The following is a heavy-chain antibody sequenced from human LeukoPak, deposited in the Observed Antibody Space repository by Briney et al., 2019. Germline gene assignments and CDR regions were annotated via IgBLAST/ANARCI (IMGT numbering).Heavy chain of an antibody. V-gene: IGHV3-73*01. Sequence: GGSLRLSCAASGFTFSGSAMHWVRQASGKGLEWVGRIRSKANSYATAYAASVKGRFTISRDDSKNTAYLQMNSLKTEDTAVYYCTRHEYELWLGPSYYYGMDVWGQGTTVTVSS. CDR2: IRSKANSYAT. CDR3: TRHEYELWLGPSYYYGMDV. CDR1: GFTFSGSA. J-gene: IGHJ6*02. D-gene: IGHD3-10*01.